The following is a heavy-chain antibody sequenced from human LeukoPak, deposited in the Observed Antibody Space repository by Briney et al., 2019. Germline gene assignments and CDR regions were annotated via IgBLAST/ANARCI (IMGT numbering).Heavy chain of an antibody. Sequence: GGSLRLSCAASGFTFSTCWMGWVRQAPGKGLEWVASINQDGSEKYYVDSVKGRFTISRDNAKNSLYLQMNSLRGEGTAVYYCARAGSVGSVDYWGQGTLVTVSS. CDR1: GFTFSTCW. CDR2: INQDGSEK. V-gene: IGHV3-7*01. J-gene: IGHJ4*02. D-gene: IGHD1-26*01. CDR3: ARAGSVGSVDY.